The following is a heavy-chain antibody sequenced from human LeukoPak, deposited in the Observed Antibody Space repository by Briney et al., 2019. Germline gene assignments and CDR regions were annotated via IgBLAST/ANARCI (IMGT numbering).Heavy chain of an antibody. V-gene: IGHV7-4-1*02. CDR2: INTNTGNP. CDR3: ARAGVYYDSSGYPTSLFDY. CDR1: GYTFTSYA. Sequence: GASVTVSCKASGYTFTSYAMNWLRQAPGQGLEWMGWINTNTGNPTYAQGFTGRFVFSLDTSVSTAYLQISSLKAEDTAVYYCARAGVYYDSSGYPTSLFDYWGQGTLVTVSS. D-gene: IGHD3-22*01. J-gene: IGHJ4*02.